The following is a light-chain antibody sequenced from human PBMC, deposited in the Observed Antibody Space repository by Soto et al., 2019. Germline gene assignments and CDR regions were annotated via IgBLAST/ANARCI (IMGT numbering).Light chain of an antibody. CDR2: TAS. CDR3: QQSVSMPPA. Sequence: DLHMTQSPSSLSASVGDRVTITCRASQSIMVYLNWYQQKPGKAPKLLIYTASSLQSGVPSRFSGSGSGTDFTLTISSLQPEDFATYYCQQSVSMPPAFGQGTKLEIK. CDR1: QSIMVY. J-gene: IGKJ2*01. V-gene: IGKV1-39*01.